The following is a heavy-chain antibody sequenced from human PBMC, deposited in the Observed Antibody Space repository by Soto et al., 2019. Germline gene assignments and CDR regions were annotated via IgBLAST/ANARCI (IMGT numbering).Heavy chain of an antibody. Sequence: QVQLVESGGGVVQPGRSLRLSCAASGFTFSSYGMHWVRQAPGKGLEWVAVISYEGSNKYYADSVKGRFTISRDNSKNTLYLQMNSLRAEDTAVYYCAKAPPYSSSWYFGYCDLWGRGTLVTVSS. CDR3: AKAPPYSSSWYFGYCDL. V-gene: IGHV3-30*18. J-gene: IGHJ2*01. CDR2: ISYEGSNK. CDR1: GFTFSSYG. D-gene: IGHD6-13*01.